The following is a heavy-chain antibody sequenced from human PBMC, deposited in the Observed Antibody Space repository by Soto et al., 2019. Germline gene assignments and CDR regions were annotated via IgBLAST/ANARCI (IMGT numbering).Heavy chain of an antibody. J-gene: IGHJ4*02. V-gene: IGHV1-18*01. Sequence: QGLEWMGWISAYNGNTNYAQKLQGRVTMTTDTSTSTAYMELRSLRSDDTAVYYCAREVSSGYYLYYFDYWGQGTLVTVSS. CDR3: AREVSSGYYLYYFDY. D-gene: IGHD3-22*01. CDR2: ISAYNGNT.